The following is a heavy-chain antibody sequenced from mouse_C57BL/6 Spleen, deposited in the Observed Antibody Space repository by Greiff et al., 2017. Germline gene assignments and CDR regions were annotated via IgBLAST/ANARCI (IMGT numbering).Heavy chain of an antibody. CDR3: ARDLGFYYFDY. V-gene: IGHV5-4*01. D-gene: IGHD3-1*01. Sequence: EVKLMESGGGLVKPGGSLKLSCAASGFTFSSYAMSWVRQTPEKRLEWVATISDGGSYTYYPDNVKGRFTISRDNAKNNLYLQMSHLKSEDTAMYYCARDLGFYYFDYWGQGTTLTVSS. CDR1: GFTFSSYA. CDR2: ISDGGSYT. J-gene: IGHJ2*01.